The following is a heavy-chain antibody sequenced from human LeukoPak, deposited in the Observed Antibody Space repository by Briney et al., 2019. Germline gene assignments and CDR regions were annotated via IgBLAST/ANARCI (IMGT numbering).Heavy chain of an antibody. CDR3: AKDLATSYYYYMDV. CDR2: ISWNSGSI. J-gene: IGHJ6*03. CDR1: GFTFDDYA. V-gene: IGHV3-9*01. D-gene: IGHD1-1*01. Sequence: GRSLRLSCAASGFTFDDYAMHWVRQAPGKGLEWVSSISWNSGSIGYADSVKGRFTISRDNAKNSLYLQMNSLRAEDTALYYCAKDLATSYYYYMDVWGKGTTVTVSS.